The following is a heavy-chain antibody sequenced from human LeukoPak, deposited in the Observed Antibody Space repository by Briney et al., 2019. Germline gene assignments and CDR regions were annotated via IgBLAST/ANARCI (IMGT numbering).Heavy chain of an antibody. CDR2: ISTSGSST. CDR3: ARAYDYYYDR. CDR1: GFTFSNHY. D-gene: IGHD3-22*01. Sequence: GGSLRFSCAASGFTFSNHYISWIRQAPGKGLEWVSYISTSGSSTKYADSVKGRFTISRDNAKNSLYLQMNSLRAEDTAMYYCARAYDYYYDRWGQGTLVTVSS. J-gene: IGHJ4*02. V-gene: IGHV3-11*06.